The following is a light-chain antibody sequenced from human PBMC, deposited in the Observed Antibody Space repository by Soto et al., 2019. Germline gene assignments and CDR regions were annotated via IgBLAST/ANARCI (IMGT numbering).Light chain of an antibody. CDR2: SAS. Sequence: DIQLTQSPSFLSASVGDRLTITCRTSQGISNYLACYQQKPGKAPELLVYSASTLQSGVPSRFSGSGSGTEFTLTISSLQPEDFATYYCQQSTSFPFTFGPGTKVDI. J-gene: IGKJ3*01. CDR3: QQSTSFPFT. CDR1: QGISNY. V-gene: IGKV1-9*01.